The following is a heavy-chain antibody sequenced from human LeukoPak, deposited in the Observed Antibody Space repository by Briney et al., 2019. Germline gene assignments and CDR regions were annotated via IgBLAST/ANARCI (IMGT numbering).Heavy chain of an antibody. D-gene: IGHD1-26*01. CDR2: ISYDGTPK. Sequence: GGSLRLSCAASGFTFSTYAMHWVRRAPGKGLDWVAVISYDGTPKYYGDSVKGRFTNSRDNSKNTLYLQMNSLRAEDTAVYYCAKRRIVGAVDDALDIWGQGTMVTVSS. J-gene: IGHJ3*02. CDR3: AKRRIVGAVDDALDI. V-gene: IGHV3-30*18. CDR1: GFTFSTYA.